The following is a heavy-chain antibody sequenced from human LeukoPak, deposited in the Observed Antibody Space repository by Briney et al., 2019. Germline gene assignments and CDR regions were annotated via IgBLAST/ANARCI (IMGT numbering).Heavy chain of an antibody. CDR1: GFSFSDYY. J-gene: IGHJ4*02. V-gene: IGHV3-72*01. CDR3: TRDLKAGNRGY. CDR2: IRNKANSHTT. D-gene: IGHD6-19*01. Sequence: PGGSLRLSCAASGFSFSDYYMEWVRQAPGKGLEWVGRIRNKANSHTTEYAASVKDRFTISRDDSRNSLFLLMNSLKTEDTAVYYCTRDLKAGNRGYWGQGTLVTVSS.